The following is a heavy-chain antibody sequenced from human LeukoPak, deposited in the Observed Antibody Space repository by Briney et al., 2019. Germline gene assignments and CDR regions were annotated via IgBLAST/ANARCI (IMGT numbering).Heavy chain of an antibody. Sequence: PSETLSLTCTVSGGSISSTIYYWGWIRQPPGKGLEWIGSIYYSGSTYYNPSLKSRVTISVDTSKNQFSLKLSSVTAADTAVYYCAGPAVTPLANYYGMDVWGQGTTVTVSS. CDR1: GGSISSTIYY. J-gene: IGHJ6*02. D-gene: IGHD4-17*01. CDR3: AGPAVTPLANYYGMDV. CDR2: IYYSGST. V-gene: IGHV4-39*07.